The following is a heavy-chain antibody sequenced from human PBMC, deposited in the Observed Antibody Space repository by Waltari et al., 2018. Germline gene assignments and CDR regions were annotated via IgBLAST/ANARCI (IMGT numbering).Heavy chain of an antibody. CDR1: GSTFTSYY. CDR2: INPSGGST. V-gene: IGHV1-46*01. Sequence: QVQLVQSEAEVKKPGASVKVSCTASGSTFTSYYMHCVRQAPEQGLEWMGIINPSGGSTSYAQKFQCRVTMTRDTSTSTVYMELSSLRSEDTAVYYCARGGDFWSGYYRFDYWGQGTLVTVSS. D-gene: IGHD3-3*01. CDR3: ARGGDFWSGYYRFDY. J-gene: IGHJ4*02.